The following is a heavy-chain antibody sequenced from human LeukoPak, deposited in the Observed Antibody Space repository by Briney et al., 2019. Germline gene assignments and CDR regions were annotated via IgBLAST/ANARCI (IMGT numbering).Heavy chain of an antibody. CDR2: ISYDGGKR. Sequence: PGRSLRLSSAASGFTFSSYGIHWVRQAPGKGLEWVAVISYDGGKRYYADSVKGRFTISRDNTNNTLYLQMNNLRAEDTAVYYCAKSGSGYYYGSGSYLVDFWGQGTLVTVSS. D-gene: IGHD3-10*01. CDR1: GFTFSSYG. J-gene: IGHJ4*02. V-gene: IGHV3-30*18. CDR3: AKSGSGYYYGSGSYLVDF.